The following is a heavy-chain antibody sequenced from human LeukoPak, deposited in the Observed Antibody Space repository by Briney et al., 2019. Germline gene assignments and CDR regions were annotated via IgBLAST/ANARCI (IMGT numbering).Heavy chain of an antibody. CDR2: ISSSGSTI. CDR1: GFTLSDYY. CDR3: ARGDIVVVVAANAFDI. Sequence: GGSLRLSRAASGFTLSDYYTSWVRQAPGKGLEGVSYISSSGSTIYYADSVKGRFTISRDNAKNSLYLQMNSLRAEDTAVDYCARGDIVVVVAANAFDIWGQGTMVTVSS. J-gene: IGHJ3*02. V-gene: IGHV3-11*04. D-gene: IGHD2-15*01.